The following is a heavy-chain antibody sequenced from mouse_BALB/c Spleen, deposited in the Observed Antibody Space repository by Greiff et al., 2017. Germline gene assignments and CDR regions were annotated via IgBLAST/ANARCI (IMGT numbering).Heavy chain of an antibody. CDR3: ARNGYYDYCDY. CDR1: GYTFTSYN. Sequence: LQQPGAELVKPGASVKMSCKASGYTFTSYNMHWVKQTPGQGLEWIGAIYPGNGDTSYNQKFKGKATLTADKSSSTAYMQLSSLTSEDSAVYYCARNGYYDYCDYWGQGTTLTVSS. D-gene: IGHD2-3*01. V-gene: IGHV1-12*01. J-gene: IGHJ2*01. CDR2: IYPGNGDT.